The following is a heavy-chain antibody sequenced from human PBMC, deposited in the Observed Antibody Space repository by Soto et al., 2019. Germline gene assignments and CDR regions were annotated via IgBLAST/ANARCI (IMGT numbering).Heavy chain of an antibody. Sequence: SESLSLTCTFSGGSINSSYWSWIRQPPGKGLEWIGYIYHSGSTYYNPSLKSRVTISVDRSKNQFSLKLSSVTAADTAVYYCARVPDRWGQGTLVTVSS. CDR1: GGSINSSY. D-gene: IGHD2-2*01. V-gene: IGHV4-30-2*01. CDR2: IYHSGST. CDR3: ARVPDR. J-gene: IGHJ5*02.